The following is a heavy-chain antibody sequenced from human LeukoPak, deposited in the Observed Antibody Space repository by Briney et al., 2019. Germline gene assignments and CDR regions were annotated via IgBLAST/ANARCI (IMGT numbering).Heavy chain of an antibody. CDR3: AKDSIGSIDY. Sequence: GGSLRFSCAASGFTFSSYGMHWDRQAPGKGLEWVAVISYDGSNKYYADSVKGRFTISRGNSKNTLYLQMNSLRAEDTAVYYCAKDSIGSIDYWGRGTLVTVSS. V-gene: IGHV3-30*18. J-gene: IGHJ4*02. D-gene: IGHD3-22*01. CDR1: GFTFSSYG. CDR2: ISYDGSNK.